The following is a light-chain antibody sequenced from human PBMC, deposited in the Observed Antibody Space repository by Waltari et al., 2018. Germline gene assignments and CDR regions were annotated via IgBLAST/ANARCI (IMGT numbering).Light chain of an antibody. CDR2: GAS. J-gene: IGKJ5*01. CDR1: QTVSSSY. Sequence: EIVLTQSPGTLSLSPGARPTLSCRVSQTVSSSYLAWYQQKPDQAPSLLIYGASCTATSIPDRFSGSGSATDFSLTISRLEPEDFAVYYCQHYGSSPLITFGQGTRLEIK. V-gene: IGKV3-20*01. CDR3: QHYGSSPLIT.